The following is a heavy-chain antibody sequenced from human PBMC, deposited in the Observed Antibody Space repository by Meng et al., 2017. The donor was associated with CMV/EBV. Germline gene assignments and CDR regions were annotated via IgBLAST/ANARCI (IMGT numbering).Heavy chain of an antibody. CDR3: AREGGIVVVPAAPGWFDP. J-gene: IGHJ5*02. CDR2: IIPIFGTA. CDR1: GGTFSSYA. V-gene: IGHV1-69*01. D-gene: IGHD2-2*01. Sequence: QPVEVWGEVKKPGSSVKVSCKASGGTFSSYAISWVRQAPGQGLEWMGGIIPIFGTANYAQKFQGRVTITADESTSTAYMELSSLRSEDTAVYYCAREGGIVVVPAAPGWFDPWGQGTLVTVSS.